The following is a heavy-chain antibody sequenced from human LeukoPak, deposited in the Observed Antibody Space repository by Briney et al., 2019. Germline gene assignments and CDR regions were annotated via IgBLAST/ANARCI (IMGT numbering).Heavy chain of an antibody. Sequence: SETLSLTCAVYGGSFSGYYWIWIRQPPGKGLEWIGSIYYSGSTYYNPSLKSRVTISVDTSKNQFYLKLSSVTAADTAVYYCARDLDPPYYYDSSGYWGSWFDPWGQGTLVTVSS. CDR2: IYYSGST. CDR1: GGSFSGYY. J-gene: IGHJ5*02. CDR3: ARDLDPPYYYDSSGYWGSWFDP. D-gene: IGHD3-22*01. V-gene: IGHV4-34*01.